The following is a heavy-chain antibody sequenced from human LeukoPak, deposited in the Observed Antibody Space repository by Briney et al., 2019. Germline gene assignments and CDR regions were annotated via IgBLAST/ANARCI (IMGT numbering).Heavy chain of an antibody. Sequence: ASVKVSFKASGYTFTGYYMHWVRQAPGQGLEWMGWINPNSGGTNYAQKFQGRVTMTRDTSISTAYMELSRLRSDDTAVYYCASGGITIFGVVIPNPDYWGQGTLVTVSS. D-gene: IGHD3-3*01. CDR1: GYTFTGYY. V-gene: IGHV1-2*02. J-gene: IGHJ4*02. CDR2: INPNSGGT. CDR3: ASGGITIFGVVIPNPDY.